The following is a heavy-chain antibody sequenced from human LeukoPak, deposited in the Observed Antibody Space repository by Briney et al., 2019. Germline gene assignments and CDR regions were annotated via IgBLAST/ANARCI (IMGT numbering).Heavy chain of an antibody. D-gene: IGHD1-7*01. Sequence: GGSLRLSCAASGFTFSTYYMYWVRQAPGKGLVWVSRINGDGSTTAYADSVKGRFTISRDNAKNTLYLQVNSLRAEDTAVYYCASYNWNYPHYWGQGTLVTVSS. CDR3: ASYNWNYPHY. CDR1: GFTFSTYY. CDR2: INGDGSTT. V-gene: IGHV3-74*01. J-gene: IGHJ4*02.